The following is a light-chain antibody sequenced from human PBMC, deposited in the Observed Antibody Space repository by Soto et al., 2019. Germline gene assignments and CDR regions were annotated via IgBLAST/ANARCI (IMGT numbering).Light chain of an antibody. CDR3: MQPIEVPSIA. CDR1: RIPLHSSEKAY. J-gene: IGKJ5*01. CDR2: EVS. Sequence: IVMTQTPLSLPFIPWEPASIPCGPSRIPLHSSEKAYLYSYVQKSGQHPKLLLYEVSNRFSGVSERFSGSGAGTDFTLNISRVEAEHVGVYYCMQPIEVPSIAFGQGTRLEI. V-gene: IGKV2D-29*01.